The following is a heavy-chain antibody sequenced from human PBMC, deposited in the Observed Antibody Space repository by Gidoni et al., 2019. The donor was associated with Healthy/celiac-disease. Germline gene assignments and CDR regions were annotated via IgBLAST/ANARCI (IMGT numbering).Heavy chain of an antibody. CDR3: ARDGSGSYYYFDY. CDR2: IIPILGIA. CDR1: GGTFSSYT. J-gene: IGHJ4*02. Sequence: SCKASGGTFSSYTISWVRQAPGQGLEWMGRIIPILGIANYAQKFQGRVTITADKSTSTAYMELSSLRSEDTAVYYCARDGSGSYYYFDYWGQGTLVTVSS. D-gene: IGHD3-10*01. V-gene: IGHV1-69*04.